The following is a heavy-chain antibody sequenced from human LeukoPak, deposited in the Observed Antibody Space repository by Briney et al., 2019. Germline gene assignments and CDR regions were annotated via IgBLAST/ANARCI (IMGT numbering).Heavy chain of an antibody. CDR1: GYTFTGYY. Sequence: ASVKVSCKASGYTFTGYYMHWVRQAPGQGPGWMGWINPNSGGTNYAQKFQGRVTMTRDTSISTAYMELSRLRSDDTAVYYCARAQYSGYRFDYWGQGTLVTVSS. V-gene: IGHV1-2*02. D-gene: IGHD5-12*01. CDR2: INPNSGGT. J-gene: IGHJ4*02. CDR3: ARAQYSGYRFDY.